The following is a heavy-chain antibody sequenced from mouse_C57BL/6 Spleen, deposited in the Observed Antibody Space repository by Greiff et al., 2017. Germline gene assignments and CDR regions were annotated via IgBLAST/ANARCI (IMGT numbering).Heavy chain of an antibody. CDR3: ARYCSYGSSYGRYAVPY. D-gene: IGHD1-1*01. Sequence: EVMLVQSGGGLVLPGGSLSLSCAASGFTFPDYYMSWVRQPPGKALEWLGFIRNKANGYTTEYSASVKGRFTISRDTSPSILYLQMNALRAEDSATYYCARYCSYGSSYGRYAVPYWGQGTSVTVSS. CDR1: GFTFPDYY. J-gene: IGHJ4*01. V-gene: IGHV7-3*01. CDR2: IRNKANGYTT.